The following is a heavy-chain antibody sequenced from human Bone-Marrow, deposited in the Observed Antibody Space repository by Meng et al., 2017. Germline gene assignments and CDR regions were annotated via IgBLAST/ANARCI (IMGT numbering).Heavy chain of an antibody. CDR2: INPNSGGT. CDR3: ARGPGRYAAVPGSMVDL. D-gene: IGHD3-16*01. CDR1: GYTLSGYY. V-gene: IGHV1-2*02. Sequence: ASVKVSCKASGYTLSGYYVHWVRQAPGQGLEWMGWINPNSGGTKFAQKFQGRATLTRDTSINTAYMDLRSLTSDDTALYYCARGPGRYAAVPGSMVDLWGQGTLVTVSS. J-gene: IGHJ5*02.